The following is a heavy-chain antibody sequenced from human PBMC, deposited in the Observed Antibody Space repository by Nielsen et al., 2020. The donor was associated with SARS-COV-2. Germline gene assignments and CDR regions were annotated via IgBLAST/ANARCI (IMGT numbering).Heavy chain of an antibody. D-gene: IGHD3-3*01. V-gene: IGHV3-74*01. J-gene: IGHJ6*04. CDR2: INPSGSGT. CDR3: AGGADFWSGTQKYYMDV. CDR1: GFTFSSTY. Sequence: GESLKISCSASGFTFSSTYMDWVRQAPGQGLVWVSRINPSGSGTAYADSVKGRFAVSRDNAENTVVLQIHSLRVEDTAVYYCAGGADFWSGTQKYYMDVWGKGTTATVSS.